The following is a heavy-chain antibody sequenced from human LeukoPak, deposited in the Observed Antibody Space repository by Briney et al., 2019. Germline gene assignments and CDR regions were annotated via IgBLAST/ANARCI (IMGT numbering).Heavy chain of an antibody. CDR1: GYSISSSNW. J-gene: IGHJ4*02. Sequence: SETLSLTCAVSGYSISSSNWWGWIRQPPGKGLEWIGYIYYSGSTNYNPSLKSRVTISVDTSKNQFSLKLSSVTAADTAVYYCARVPTRAFVDYWGQGTLVTVSS. CDR3: ARVPTRAFVDY. CDR2: IYYSGST. V-gene: IGHV4-28*03. D-gene: IGHD3-16*01.